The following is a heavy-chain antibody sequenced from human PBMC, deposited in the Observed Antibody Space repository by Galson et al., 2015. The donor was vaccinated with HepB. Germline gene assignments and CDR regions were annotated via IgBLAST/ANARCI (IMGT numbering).Heavy chain of an antibody. CDR3: ARGWAYMSSSVNY. J-gene: IGHJ4*02. CDR1: GFTFINYA. CDR2: ISNDGSNK. Sequence: SLRLSCAASGFTFINYAMHWVRQAPGKGLEWVAVISNDGSNKYYADSVKGRFAISRDNSKNTFYLQMNSLRTEDTAVYYCARGWAYMSSSVNYWGQGTLVTVSS. D-gene: IGHD6-6*01. V-gene: IGHV3-30*09.